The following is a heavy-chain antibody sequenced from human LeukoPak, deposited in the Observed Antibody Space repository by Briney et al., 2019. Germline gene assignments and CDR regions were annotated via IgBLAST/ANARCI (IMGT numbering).Heavy chain of an antibody. CDR2: ISGSGGST. Sequence: GGSLRLSCAASGFTFSSYAMSWVRQAPGKWPEWVSAISGSGGSTYYADSVKGRFTISRDNSKNTLYLQMNSLRAEDTAVYYCATEYSYGLDYWGQGTLVTVSS. V-gene: IGHV3-23*01. CDR3: ATEYSYGLDY. D-gene: IGHD5-18*01. J-gene: IGHJ4*02. CDR1: GFTFSSYA.